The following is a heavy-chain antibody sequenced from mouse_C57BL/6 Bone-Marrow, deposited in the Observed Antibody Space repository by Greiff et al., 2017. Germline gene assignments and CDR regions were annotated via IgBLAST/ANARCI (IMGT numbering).Heavy chain of an antibody. CDR1: GYTFTNYW. J-gene: IGHJ2*01. CDR3: ARNYGRALFDY. CDR2: IYPGGGYT. V-gene: IGHV1-63*01. Sequence: VQLQQSGAELVRPGPSVKMSCKASGYTFTNYWIGWAKQRPGHGLEWIGDIYPGGGYTNYNEKFKGKATLTADKSSSTAYMQFSSLTSEDSAIYYCARNYGRALFDYWGQGTTLTVSS. D-gene: IGHD1-1*01.